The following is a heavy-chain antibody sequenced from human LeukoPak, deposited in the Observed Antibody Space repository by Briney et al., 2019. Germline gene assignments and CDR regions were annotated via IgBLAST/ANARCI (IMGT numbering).Heavy chain of an antibody. CDR1: GFTFSSYN. D-gene: IGHD2-2*01. V-gene: IGHV3-21*01. J-gene: IGHJ4*02. CDR2: ISSSSSYI. CDR3: ARDNVVVPAAIDY. Sequence: GGSLRLSCAASGFTFSSYNMNWVRQAPGKGLEWVSSISSSSSYIYYADSVKGRFTISRDNAKNSLYLQVNSLRAKDTAVYYCARDNVVVPAAIDYWGQGTLVTVSS.